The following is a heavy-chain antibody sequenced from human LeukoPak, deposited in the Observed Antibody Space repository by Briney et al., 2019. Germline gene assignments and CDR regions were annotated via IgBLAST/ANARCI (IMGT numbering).Heavy chain of an antibody. Sequence: ASVKVSCKASGGTFSSYAISWVRQAPGQGLEWMGIINPSGGSTSYAQKFQGRVTMTRDTSTSTVYMELSSLRSEDTAVYYCARGDQEIDYWGQGTLVTVSS. CDR3: ARGDQEIDY. CDR2: INPSGGST. CDR1: GGTFSSYA. V-gene: IGHV1-46*01. J-gene: IGHJ4*02.